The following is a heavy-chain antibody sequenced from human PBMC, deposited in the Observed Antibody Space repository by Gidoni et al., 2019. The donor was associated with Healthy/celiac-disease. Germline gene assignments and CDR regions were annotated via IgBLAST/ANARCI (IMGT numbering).Heavy chain of an antibody. CDR2: IYYSGST. D-gene: IGHD3-22*01. Sequence: QVQLQESGPGLVKPSETLSLTCTVSGGSISSYYWIWIRQPPGKGLEWIGYIYYSGSTNYNPSLKSRVTISVDTSKNQFSLKLSSVTAADTDVYYCARHRVDYYDSQRHIGAFDIWGQGTMVTVSS. V-gene: IGHV4-59*08. CDR1: GGSISSYY. J-gene: IGHJ3*02. CDR3: ARHRVDYYDSQRHIGAFDI.